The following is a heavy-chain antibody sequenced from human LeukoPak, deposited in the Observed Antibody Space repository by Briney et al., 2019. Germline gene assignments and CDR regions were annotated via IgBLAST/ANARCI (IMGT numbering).Heavy chain of an antibody. Sequence: GGSLRLSCAASGFTFSSYSMNWVRQAPGKGLEWVSSISSSSSSYIYYADSVKGRFTISRDNAKNSLYLRMNSLRAEDTAVYYCATSRRSSGWTDAFEIWGQGTMVSVSS. D-gene: IGHD6-19*01. CDR3: ATSRRSSGWTDAFEI. V-gene: IGHV3-21*01. J-gene: IGHJ3*02. CDR1: GFTFSSYS. CDR2: ISSSSSSYI.